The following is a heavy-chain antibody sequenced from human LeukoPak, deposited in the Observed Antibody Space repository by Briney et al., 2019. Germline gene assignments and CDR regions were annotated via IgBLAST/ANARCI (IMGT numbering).Heavy chain of an antibody. Sequence: TPSETLSLTCTVSGDSIDSYYWSWIRQPPGKGLEWIGYIYYRGTTSYNPFLKSRVTISVDTSKNQFSLKLNSVTAADTAVYYCARAYDSSGYWPEYFHHWGQGTLVTVSS. J-gene: IGHJ1*01. CDR1: GDSIDSYY. CDR2: IYYRGTT. CDR3: ARAYDSSGYWPEYFHH. V-gene: IGHV4-59*12. D-gene: IGHD3-22*01.